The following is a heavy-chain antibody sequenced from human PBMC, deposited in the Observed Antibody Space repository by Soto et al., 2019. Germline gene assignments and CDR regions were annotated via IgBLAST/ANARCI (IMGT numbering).Heavy chain of an antibody. CDR2: IYYSGST. CDR3: ARVSFYYYDSSGYSLFDY. J-gene: IGHJ4*02. V-gene: IGHV4-30-4*01. CDR1: GGSISSGDYY. Sequence: LSLTCTVSGGSISSGDYYWSWIRQPPGKGLEWIGYIYYSGSTYYNPSLKSRVTISVDTSKNQFSLKLSSVTAADTAVYYCARVSFYYYDSSGYSLFDYWGQGTLVTVSS. D-gene: IGHD3-22*01.